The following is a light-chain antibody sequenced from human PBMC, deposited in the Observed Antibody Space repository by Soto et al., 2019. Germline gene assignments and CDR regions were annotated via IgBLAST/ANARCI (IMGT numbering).Light chain of an antibody. J-gene: IGLJ7*01. CDR2: LEGSGSY. CDR1: SGHSSYI. V-gene: IGLV4-60*02. CDR3: DTWDRNIHAV. Sequence: QLVLTQSSSASASLGSSVKLTCTLSSGHSSYIIAWHQQQPGKAPRYLMKLEGSGSYNKGSGVPDRFSGSSSGADRYLTISNLQFEDEADYYCDTWDRNIHAVFGGGTQLTVL.